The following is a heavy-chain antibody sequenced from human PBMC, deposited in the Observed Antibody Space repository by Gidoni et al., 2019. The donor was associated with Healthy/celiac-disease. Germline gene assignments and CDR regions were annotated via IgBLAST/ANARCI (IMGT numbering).Heavy chain of an antibody. J-gene: IGHJ6*02. V-gene: IGHV1-18*01. D-gene: IGHD6-13*01. CDR1: GYTFTSYG. CDR3: ARDPGRSSSWPHYYYYYGMDV. Sequence: QVQLVQSGAEVKKPGASVKVSCKASGYTFTSYGISWVRQAPGQGLEWMGWISAYNGNTNYAQKLQGRVTMTTDTSTSTAYMELRSLRSDDTAVYYCARDPGRSSSWPHYYYYYGMDVWGQGTTVTVSS. CDR2: ISAYNGNT.